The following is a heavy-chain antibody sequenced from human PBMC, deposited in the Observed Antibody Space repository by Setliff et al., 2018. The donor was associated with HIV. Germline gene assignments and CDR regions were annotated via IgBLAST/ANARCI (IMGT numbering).Heavy chain of an antibody. V-gene: IGHV1-18*01. J-gene: IGHJ2*01. D-gene: IGHD6-13*01. CDR1: GYIFSSYG. CDR3: ARDREAGDWYFDL. CDR2: ISAYNGNI. Sequence: ASVKVSCKASGYIFSSYGISWVRQAPGQGLEWMGWISAYNGNINYAQKFQGRVTMTTDTPTSTAHMELRSLRSDDTAVYYCARDREAGDWYFDLWGRGTLVTVSS.